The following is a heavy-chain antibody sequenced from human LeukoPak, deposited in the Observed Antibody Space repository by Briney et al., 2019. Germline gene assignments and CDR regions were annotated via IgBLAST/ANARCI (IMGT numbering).Heavy chain of an antibody. D-gene: IGHD3-22*01. CDR1: GFSFSSHW. CDR2: INSDGSIT. J-gene: IGHJ4*02. CDR3: VRDLWNYYDSSGYYYEDY. V-gene: IGHV3-74*01. Sequence: GGSLRLSCAASGFSFSSHWMHWVRQAPGKGLVLVSRINSDGSITSNADSVKGRFTISRDNAKNTLFLQMNSLRAEDTAVYYCVRDLWNYYDSSGYYYEDYWGQGTLVTVSS.